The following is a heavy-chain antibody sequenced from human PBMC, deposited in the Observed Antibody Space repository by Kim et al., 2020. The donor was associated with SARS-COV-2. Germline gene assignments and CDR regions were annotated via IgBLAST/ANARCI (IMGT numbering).Heavy chain of an antibody. J-gene: IGHJ3*02. Sequence: QKFPGRVTITADESTSTAYMEVSSLRSEDAAVYYCARPYYDSTETDAFDIWGQGTMVTVSS. V-gene: IGHV1-69*01. D-gene: IGHD3-22*01. CDR3: ARPYYDSTETDAFDI.